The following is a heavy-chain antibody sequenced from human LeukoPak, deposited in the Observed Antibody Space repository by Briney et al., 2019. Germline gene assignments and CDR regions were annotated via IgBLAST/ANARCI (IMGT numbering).Heavy chain of an antibody. CDR3: AREINKWFDP. J-gene: IGHJ5*02. CDR1: GFTFSSHW. V-gene: IGHV3-74*03. Sequence: PGGSLRLSCTASGFTFSSHWMHWVRQAPGKGLVWVSRVSPDGSTTKNADSVKGRFTISRDNARSTVFLQLNSLRAEDTAVYYCAREINKWFDPWGQGTLVTVS. CDR2: VSPDGSTT.